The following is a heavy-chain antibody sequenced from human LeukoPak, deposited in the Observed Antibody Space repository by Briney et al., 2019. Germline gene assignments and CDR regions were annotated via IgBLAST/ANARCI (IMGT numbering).Heavy chain of an antibody. D-gene: IGHD6-19*01. Sequence: SETLSLTCAVSGGSISTYYWSWIRQPPGKGLEWIGYIYYTGSTNYNPSLKSRATISVDTSKNQISLRLSSVTAADTAVYYCARYSSGLDYWGQGTLATVSS. J-gene: IGHJ4*02. V-gene: IGHV4-59*01. CDR1: GGSISTYY. CDR3: ARYSSGLDY. CDR2: IYYTGST.